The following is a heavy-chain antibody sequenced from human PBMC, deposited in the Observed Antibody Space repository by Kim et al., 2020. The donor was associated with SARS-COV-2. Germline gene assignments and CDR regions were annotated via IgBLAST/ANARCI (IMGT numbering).Heavy chain of an antibody. Sequence: GGSLRLSCAASGFTFSSYAMHWVRQAPGKGLEWVAVISYDGSNKYYADSVKGRFTISRDNSKNTLYLQMNSLRAEDTAVYYCARDLKGTSCYFDYWGQGTLVTVSS. CDR2: ISYDGSNK. J-gene: IGHJ4*02. D-gene: IGHD2-2*01. CDR1: GFTFSSYA. V-gene: IGHV3-30-3*01. CDR3: ARDLKGTSCYFDY.